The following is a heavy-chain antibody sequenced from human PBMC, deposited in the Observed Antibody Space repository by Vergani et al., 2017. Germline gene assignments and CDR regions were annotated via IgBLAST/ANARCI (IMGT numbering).Heavy chain of an antibody. V-gene: IGHV3-7*04. CDR3: ARVAAADGYYYYYMDV. J-gene: IGHJ6*03. CDR2: IKQDGSEK. D-gene: IGHD6-13*01. Sequence: EVQLVESGGGLVQPGGSLRLSCAASGFTFSSYSMNWVRQAPGKGLEWVANIKQDGSEKYYVDSVKGRFTISRDNAKNSLYLQMNSLRAEDTAVYYCARVAAADGYYYYYMDVWGKGTTVTVSS. CDR1: GFTFSSYS.